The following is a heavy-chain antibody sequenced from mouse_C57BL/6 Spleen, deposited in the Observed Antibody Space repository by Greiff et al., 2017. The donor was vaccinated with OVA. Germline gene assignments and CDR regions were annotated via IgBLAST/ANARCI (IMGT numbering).Heavy chain of an antibody. V-gene: IGHV3-6*01. D-gene: IGHD2-10*01. CDR2: ISYDGSN. CDR3: ASLLAYYYAMDY. CDR1: GYSITSGYY. Sequence: DVQLQESGPGLVKPSQSLSLTCSVTGYSITSGYYWNWIRQFPGNKLEWMGYISYDGSNNYNPSLKNRISITRDTSKNQFFLKLNSVTTEDTATYYCASLLAYYYAMDYWGQGTSVTVSS. J-gene: IGHJ4*01.